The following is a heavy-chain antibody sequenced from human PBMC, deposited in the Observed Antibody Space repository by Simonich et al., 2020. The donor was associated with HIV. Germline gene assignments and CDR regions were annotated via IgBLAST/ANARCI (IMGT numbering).Heavy chain of an antibody. CDR1: HGSFSDYY. CDR3: ARAGLTMVRGVPASFDV. J-gene: IGHJ3*01. D-gene: IGHD3-10*01. CDR2: IKHSGST. V-gene: IGHV4-34*01. Sequence: QVELQQWGAGLLKPSETLSLTCAVFHGSFSDYYWSWIRRPPGKGLGWIGEIKHSGSTKYTPSPKSRVTISVDTSKNQFSLKLRSVTAADTAVYYCARAGLTMVRGVPASFDVWGQGTMVTVSS.